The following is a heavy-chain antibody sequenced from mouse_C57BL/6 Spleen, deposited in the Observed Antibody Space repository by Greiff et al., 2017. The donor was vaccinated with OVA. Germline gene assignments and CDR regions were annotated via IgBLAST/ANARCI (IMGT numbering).Heavy chain of an antibody. J-gene: IGHJ1*03. CDR2: ISYDGSN. CDR1: GYSITSGYY. CDR3: AIIYYGNGYFDV. Sequence: EVKLQESGPGLVKPSQSLSLTCSVTGYSITSGYYWNWIRQFPGNKLEWMGYISYDGSNNYNPSLKNRISITRDTSKNQFFLKLNSVTTEDTATYYCAIIYYGNGYFDVWGTGTTVTVSS. V-gene: IGHV3-6*01. D-gene: IGHD2-1*01.